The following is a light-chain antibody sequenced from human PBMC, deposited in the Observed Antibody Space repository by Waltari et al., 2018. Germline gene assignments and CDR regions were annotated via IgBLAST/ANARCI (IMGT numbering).Light chain of an antibody. CDR2: EVY. CDR3: GQGTHLPLT. V-gene: IGKV2-30*01. CDR1: HSLIDNDGHTY. J-gene: IGKJ3*01. Sequence: VLMTQSPLSLPITPGQPASISCRSNHSLIDNDGHTYLSWFQKKPGHPTRRLMYEVYNQESGVPYRFIGTGSWTDFTLKIGSVGAEDVGVYYCGQGTHLPLTFGPGTKLDIK.